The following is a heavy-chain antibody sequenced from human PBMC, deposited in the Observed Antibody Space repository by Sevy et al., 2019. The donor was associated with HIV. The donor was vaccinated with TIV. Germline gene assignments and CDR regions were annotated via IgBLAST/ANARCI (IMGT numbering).Heavy chain of an antibody. V-gene: IGHV1-58*01. CDR3: AAEDMTRLGGPLRVFDI. CDR2: IVAGSGVT. CDR1: GFTFTSSA. Sequence: ASVKVSCKASGFTFTSSAVQWVRQARGQRLEWIGWIVAGSGVTDYAPEYQERVTITRDTSTATIYMELSSLRSEDTAVYFCAAEDMTRLGGPLRVFDIWGLGTTVTVSS. D-gene: IGHD3-16*01. J-gene: IGHJ3*02.